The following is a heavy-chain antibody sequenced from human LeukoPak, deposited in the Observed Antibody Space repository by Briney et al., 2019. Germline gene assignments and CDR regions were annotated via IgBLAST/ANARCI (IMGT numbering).Heavy chain of an antibody. CDR3: ARDSSPSAFPLGGFDP. D-gene: IGHD3-10*01. Sequence: GGSLRLSCAASGFTFSDYYMSWIRQAPGKGLEWVSYISSSGSTIYYADSVKGRFTISRDNAKNSLYLQMNSLRAEDTAVYYCARDSSPSAFPLGGFDPWGQGTLVTVSS. J-gene: IGHJ5*02. CDR2: ISSSGSTI. CDR1: GFTFSDYY. V-gene: IGHV3-11*04.